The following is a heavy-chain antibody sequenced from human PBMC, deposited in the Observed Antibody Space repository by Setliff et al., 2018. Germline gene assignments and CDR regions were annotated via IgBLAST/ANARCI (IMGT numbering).Heavy chain of an antibody. D-gene: IGHD6-13*01. J-gene: IGHJ4*02. V-gene: IGHV3-64*02. CDR2: ISSNGGST. CDR3: ARGGYTNYRYDY. CDR1: GFTFSSYS. Sequence: PGGSLSLSCAASGFTFSSYSMHWVRQAPGKGLEYVSAISSNGGSTYYADSVKGRFTISRDNSKNTLYLQMGSLRAEDMAVYYCARGGYTNYRYDYWGQGTLVTVSS.